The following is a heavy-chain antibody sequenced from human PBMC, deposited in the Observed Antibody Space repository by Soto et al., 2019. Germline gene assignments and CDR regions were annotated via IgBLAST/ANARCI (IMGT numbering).Heavy chain of an antibody. CDR1: GYTFTSYG. CDR3: ARDRNLQSRGWYDY. CDR2: ISAYNGNT. D-gene: IGHD6-19*01. V-gene: IGHV1-18*01. Sequence: GASVKVSWKASGYTFTSYGISWVRQAPGQGLEWMGWISAYNGNTNYAQKLQGRVTMTTDTSTSTAYMELRSLRSDDTAVYYCARDRNLQSRGWYDYWGQGTLVTVSS. J-gene: IGHJ4*02.